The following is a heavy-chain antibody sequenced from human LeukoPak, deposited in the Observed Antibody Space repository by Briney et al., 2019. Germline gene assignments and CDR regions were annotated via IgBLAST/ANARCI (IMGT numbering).Heavy chain of an antibody. CDR1: GYSISSGYY. CDR3: AVLWGIKDFDY. Sequence: SETLSLTCTVSGYSISSGYYWGWIRQPPGKGLEWIGSIYHSGSTYYNPSLKSRVTISVDTSKNQFSLKLSSVTAADTAVYYCAVLWGIKDFDYWGQGTLLTVSS. J-gene: IGHJ4*02. D-gene: IGHD3-10*01. CDR2: IYHSGST. V-gene: IGHV4-38-2*02.